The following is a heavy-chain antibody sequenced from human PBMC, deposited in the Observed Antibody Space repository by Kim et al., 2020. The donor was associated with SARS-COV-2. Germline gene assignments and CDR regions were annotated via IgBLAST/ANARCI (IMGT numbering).Heavy chain of an antibody. V-gene: IGHV1-18*01. J-gene: IGHJ4*02. Sequence: ASVKVSCKASGYPFITYGISWVRQAPGQGLEWMGWISAYNGNTNYAQKLQGRVTMTTDTSTSTAYMELRSLRSDDTAVYYCAREPNYYDSSGYLYWGQGTLVTVSS. D-gene: IGHD3-22*01. CDR3: AREPNYYDSSGYLY. CDR2: ISAYNGNT. CDR1: GYPFITYG.